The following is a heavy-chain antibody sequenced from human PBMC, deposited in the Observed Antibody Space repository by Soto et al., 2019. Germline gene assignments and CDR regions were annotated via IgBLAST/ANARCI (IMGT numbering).Heavy chain of an antibody. V-gene: IGHV1-18*01. D-gene: IGHD4-17*01. CDR1: GYTFTSYG. J-gene: IGHJ4*02. CDR2: ISAYNGNT. Sequence: GASVKVSCKASGYTFTSYGISWVRQAPGRGLEWMGWISAYNGNTNYAQKLQGRVTMTTDTSTSTAYMELRSLRSDDTAVYYCARDLDHGDYPGSNAGSDYWGQGTLVTVSS. CDR3: ARDLDHGDYPGSNAGSDY.